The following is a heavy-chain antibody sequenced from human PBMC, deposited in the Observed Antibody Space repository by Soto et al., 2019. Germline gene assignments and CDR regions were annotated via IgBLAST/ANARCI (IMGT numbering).Heavy chain of an antibody. V-gene: IGHV4-39*01. CDR1: GGSISSSSYY. J-gene: IGHJ4*02. CDR2: IYYSGST. CDR3: ARQLVRYFDWLSYFDY. D-gene: IGHD3-9*01. Sequence: SETLSLTCTVSGGSISSSSYYWGWIRQPPGKGLEWIGSIYYSGSTYYNPSLKSRVTISVDTSKNQFSLKLSSVTAADTAVYYCARQLVRYFDWLSYFDYWGQGTLVTVSS.